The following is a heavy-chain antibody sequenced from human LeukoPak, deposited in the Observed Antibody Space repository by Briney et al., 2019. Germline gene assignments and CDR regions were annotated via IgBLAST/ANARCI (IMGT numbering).Heavy chain of an antibody. CDR3: ARGPGIAVAGSNWY. CDR2: ISAYNGNT. CDR1: GYTFTIYG. D-gene: IGHD6-19*01. J-gene: IGHJ4*02. Sequence: GASVTVSCKASGYTFTIYGISWVRQAPGQGLEWMGWISAYNGNTNYAQKLQGRVTMTTDTSTSTAYMELRSLRSDDTAVYYCARGPGIAVAGSNWYWGQGTLVTVSS. V-gene: IGHV1-18*01.